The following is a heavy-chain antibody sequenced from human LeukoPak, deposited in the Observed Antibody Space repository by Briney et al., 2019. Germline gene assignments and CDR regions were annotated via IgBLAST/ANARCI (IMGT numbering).Heavy chain of an antibody. V-gene: IGHV4-4*02. J-gene: IGHJ4*02. CDR3: ARDHYDSSGYYSFDY. D-gene: IGHD3-22*01. CDR1: SGSISSSNW. CDR2: INHSGNT. Sequence: SETLSLTCAVSSGSISSSNWWSWVRQPPGKGLEWIGEINHSGNTHYNPSLKSRVTISVDTSENQFSLKLSSVTAADTAVYYCARDHYDSSGYYSFDYWGQGTLVTVSS.